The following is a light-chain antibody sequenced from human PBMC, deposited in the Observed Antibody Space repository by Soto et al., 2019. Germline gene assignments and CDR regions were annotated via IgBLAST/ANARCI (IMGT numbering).Light chain of an antibody. CDR3: QQYYRSPQT. CDR1: QSLSNY. CDR2: SAT. Sequence: EIVLTQYPATLSLSPGGRATLSGRASQSLSNYLAWYQQKPGQAPRILIYSATNRATGIPARFSGSGSGTECTLSISRLQSEDFPVYYCQQYYRSPQTFGQGTKVDIK. J-gene: IGKJ1*01. V-gene: IGKV3D-15*01.